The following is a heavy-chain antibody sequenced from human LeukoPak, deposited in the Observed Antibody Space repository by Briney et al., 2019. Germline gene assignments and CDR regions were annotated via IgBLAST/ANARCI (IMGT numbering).Heavy chain of an antibody. D-gene: IGHD6-13*01. CDR1: GGSFSGYY. J-gene: IGHJ5*02. V-gene: IGHV4-34*01. CDR2: INHSGST. CDR3: ARAAPAGNWFDP. Sequence: PSETLSLTCVVYGGSFSGYYWSWIRQPPGKGLEWIGEINHSGSTNYNPSLKSRVTISVDTSKNQFSLKLSSVTAADTAVYYCARAAPAGNWFDPWGQGTLVTVSS.